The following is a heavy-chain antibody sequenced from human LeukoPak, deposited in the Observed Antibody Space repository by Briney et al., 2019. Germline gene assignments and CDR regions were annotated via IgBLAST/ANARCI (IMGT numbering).Heavy chain of an antibody. CDR2: INPNSGGT. D-gene: IGHD3-22*01. CDR3: ARRGRYYYDCSGCFDY. V-gene: IGHV1-2*02. Sequence: ASVKVSCKASGCTFTGYYMHWVRQAPGQGLEWTGWINPNSGGTNYAQKFQGRVTMTRDTSISTAYMELSRLRSDDTAVYYCARRGRYYYDCSGCFDYWGQGTLVTVSS. CDR1: GCTFTGYY. J-gene: IGHJ4*02.